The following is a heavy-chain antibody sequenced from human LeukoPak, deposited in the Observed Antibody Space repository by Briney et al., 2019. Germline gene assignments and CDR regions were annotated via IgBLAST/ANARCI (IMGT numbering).Heavy chain of an antibody. V-gene: IGHV6-1*01. CDR3: ASSYSSGWDFES. D-gene: IGHD6-19*01. Sequence: SHTLSLTCAISEDSVSSNSAAWNLIRQSPSRSLDSLGRTYYRSKWYNDYALSVKSRISIKPATSKQQFSMQLNSVPPEDTAVYYCASSYSSGWDFESWGQGTLVTVSS. CDR1: EDSVSSNSAA. CDR2: TYYRSKWYN. J-gene: IGHJ4*02.